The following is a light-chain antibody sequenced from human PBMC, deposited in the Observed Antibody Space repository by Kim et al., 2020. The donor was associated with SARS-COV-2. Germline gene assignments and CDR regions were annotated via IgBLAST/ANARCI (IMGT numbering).Light chain of an antibody. CDR1: SSDVGGYNS. J-gene: IGLJ2*01. Sequence: QSALTQPPSASGSPGQSVTISCTGTSSDVGGYNSVSWYQQHPGKAPKLMIYEVSKRPSGVPDRFSVSKSGNTASLTVSGLQAEDEADYYCSSYAGSNFGVFSGGTQLTVL. CDR3: SSYAGSNFGV. CDR2: EVS. V-gene: IGLV2-8*01.